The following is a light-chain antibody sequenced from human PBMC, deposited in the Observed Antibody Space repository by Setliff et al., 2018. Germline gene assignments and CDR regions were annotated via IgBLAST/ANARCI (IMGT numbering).Light chain of an antibody. Sequence: QSVLTQPASVSGSPGQSITISCTGTSSDVGGYNYVSWYQQHPGKAPKLMIYDASNRPSGVSNRFSGSKSGNTASLTISGLQAEDEADYYCSSYTSSSTSYVFGTGTKATVL. CDR2: DAS. CDR1: SSDVGGYNY. V-gene: IGLV2-14*03. J-gene: IGLJ1*01. CDR3: SSYTSSSTSYV.